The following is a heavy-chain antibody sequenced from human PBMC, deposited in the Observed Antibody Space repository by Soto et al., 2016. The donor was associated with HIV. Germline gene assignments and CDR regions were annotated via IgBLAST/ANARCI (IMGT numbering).Heavy chain of an antibody. CDR2: VNSDGSST. J-gene: IGHJ6*02. V-gene: IGHV3-74*03. CDR3: ARAPRYSSGWLPTDYSYYGLDV. Sequence: EVQLVESGGGLVQPGGSLTLSCAASGFNFNNYWMHWVRQAPGKGLVWVSRVNSDGSSTTYADSVKGRFTISRDNAENTLYLEMNSLRVEDTALYYSARAPRYSSGWLPTDYSYYGLDVWGQGTTVTVSS. CDR1: GFNFNNYW. D-gene: IGHD6-19*01.